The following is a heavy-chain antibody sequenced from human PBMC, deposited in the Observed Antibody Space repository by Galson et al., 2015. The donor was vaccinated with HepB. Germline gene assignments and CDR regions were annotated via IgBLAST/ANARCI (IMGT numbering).Heavy chain of an antibody. J-gene: IGHJ6*02. Sequence: SLRLSCATSGFSFNKYAMHWVRQPPGKGLEWVGVIPYDGNDEHYADSVKGRITISRVNSKNTLYLQMNSLRPEDTAVYYCARDSFYRGEVFWSNYYYHGVDVWGQGATVTVSS. D-gene: IGHD3-16*01. CDR1: GFSFNKYA. CDR3: ARDSFYRGEVFWSNYYYHGVDV. CDR2: IPYDGNDE. V-gene: IGHV3-30*04.